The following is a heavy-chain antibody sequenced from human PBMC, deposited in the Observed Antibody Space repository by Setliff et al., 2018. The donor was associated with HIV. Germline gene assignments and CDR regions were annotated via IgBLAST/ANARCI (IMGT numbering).Heavy chain of an antibody. V-gene: IGHV4-39*07. Sequence: SETLSLTCSVSGGSINRGTYYWGWIRQPPGKGLEWIGSIYYSGSTYYNPSLKSRVTISVDTSKNQFSLKLSSVTAADTAVYYCARSGFGSGSYAYYGLDVWGQGTTVTVSS. CDR3: ARSGFGSGSYAYYGLDV. CDR1: GGSINRGTYY. D-gene: IGHD1-26*01. J-gene: IGHJ6*02. CDR2: IYYSGST.